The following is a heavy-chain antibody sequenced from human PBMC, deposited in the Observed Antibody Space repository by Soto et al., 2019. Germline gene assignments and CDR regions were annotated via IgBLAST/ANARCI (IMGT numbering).Heavy chain of an antibody. CDR3: ASGVRGGSGREDKY. D-gene: IGHD3-10*01. Sequence: QVQLVQSGAEVKKPGSSVKVSCKASVGTFSSYAISWVRQAPGQGLEWMGGIIPIFGTANYAQKFQGRVTITADESTSTAYMELSSLSTEDTAVYYCASGVRGGSGREDKYWGQGTLGTVSS. CDR2: IIPIFGTA. V-gene: IGHV1-69*01. CDR1: VGTFSSYA. J-gene: IGHJ4*02.